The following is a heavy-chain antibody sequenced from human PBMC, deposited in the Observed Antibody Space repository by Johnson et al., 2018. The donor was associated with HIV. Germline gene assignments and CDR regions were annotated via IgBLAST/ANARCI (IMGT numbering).Heavy chain of an antibody. Sequence: QMLLVESGGGLVQPGGSLRLSCAASGFTFSNYTMHWVRQAPGKGLEWVALISYDGSNTSYADSVKGRFTISRDHSKNTLYLQMNSLRAEDTALYYCARGVLLWFRELSSLNDAFDIWGQGTMVTVSS. CDR2: ISYDGSNT. V-gene: IGHV3-30*04. CDR1: GFTFSNYT. CDR3: ARGVLLWFRELSSLNDAFDI. J-gene: IGHJ3*02. D-gene: IGHD3-10*01.